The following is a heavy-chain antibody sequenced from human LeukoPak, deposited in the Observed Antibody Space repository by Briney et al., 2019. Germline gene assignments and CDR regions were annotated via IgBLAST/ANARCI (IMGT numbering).Heavy chain of an antibody. CDR2: IWYDGSNK. D-gene: IGHD3-10*01. Sequence: GGSLRLSCAASGFTFSSYGMHWVRQAPGKGLEWVAVIWYDGSNKYYADSVRGRFTISRDNSKNTLYLQMNSLRAEDTAVYYCARCSDGSGSYCHGMDVWGQGTTVTVSS. CDR3: ARCSDGSGSYCHGMDV. CDR1: GFTFSSYG. J-gene: IGHJ6*02. V-gene: IGHV3-33*01.